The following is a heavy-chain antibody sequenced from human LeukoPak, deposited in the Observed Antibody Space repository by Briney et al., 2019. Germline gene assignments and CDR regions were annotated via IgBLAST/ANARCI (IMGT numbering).Heavy chain of an antibody. Sequence: GGSLRLSCAASGFTFSNYEMNWVRQAPGKGLEWVSYISSSGSTIYYADSVKGRFTISRDNAKNTLYLQMNSLRAEDTAVYYCARDRYYYDSSGYYNWFDPWGQGTLVTVSS. J-gene: IGHJ5*02. CDR3: ARDRYYYDSSGYYNWFDP. CDR1: GFTFSNYE. V-gene: IGHV3-48*03. CDR2: ISSSGSTI. D-gene: IGHD3-22*01.